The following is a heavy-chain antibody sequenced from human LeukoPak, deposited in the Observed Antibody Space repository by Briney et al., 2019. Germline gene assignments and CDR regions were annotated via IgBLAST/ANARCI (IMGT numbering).Heavy chain of an antibody. CDR2: LNPNGGGT. J-gene: IGHJ4*02. Sequence: ASVKVSCKASGYTFIAYYMHWVRQAPGQGLEWTGWLNPNGGGTTYAQNFQGRVTMTRDTSISTAYMELSSLRSDDTAVYYCARWGINGVPFDSWGQGTLVTVSS. V-gene: IGHV1-2*02. D-gene: IGHD2-8*01. CDR3: ARWGINGVPFDS. CDR1: GYTFIAYY.